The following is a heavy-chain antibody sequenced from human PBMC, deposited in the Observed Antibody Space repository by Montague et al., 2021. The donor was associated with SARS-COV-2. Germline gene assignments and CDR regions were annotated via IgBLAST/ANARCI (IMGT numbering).Heavy chain of an antibody. CDR2: TYYSGST. J-gene: IGHJ4*02. CDR3: ARVEGMIGGITHFDY. CDR1: GASMKSYY. D-gene: IGHD2-21*01. V-gene: IGHV4-59*01. Sequence: SETLSLTCSVSGASMKSYYWTWVRQSPGKGLQWIGCTYYSGSTSYDPSPQSRLTMTVDTSKNQFTLRLMAVTAADSAVYYCARVEGMIGGITHFDYWGQGLPVTVSS.